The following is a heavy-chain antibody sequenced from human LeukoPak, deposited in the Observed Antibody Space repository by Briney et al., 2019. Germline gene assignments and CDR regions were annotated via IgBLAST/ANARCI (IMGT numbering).Heavy chain of an antibody. CDR2: IYYSGST. D-gene: IGHD4-17*01. V-gene: IGHV4-39*01. J-gene: IGHJ4*02. CDR3: ARFSTVTTSY. CDR1: GGSISSSSYY. Sequence: SETLSLTCSVSGGSISSSSYYWGWIRQPPGXXLEWIGSIYYSGSTYYNPSLKSRVTISVGTSKNQLSLKLSSVTAADTAVYYCARFSTVTTSYWGRGTLVTVSS.